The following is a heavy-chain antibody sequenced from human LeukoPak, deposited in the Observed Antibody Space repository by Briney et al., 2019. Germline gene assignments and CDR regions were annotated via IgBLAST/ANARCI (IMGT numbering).Heavy chain of an antibody. V-gene: IGHV3-23*01. J-gene: IGHJ4*02. D-gene: IGHD6-13*01. CDR1: GFTFSSYA. CDR2: ISGSGGST. CDR3: AKKGSIDANYFDY. Sequence: PGRSLRLSCAASGFTFSSYAMHWVRQAPGKGLEWVSAISGSGGSTDYPDSVTGRFTISRDNSKNTLYLQMNCLRAEDTAVYYCAKKGSIDANYFDYWGQGTLVTVSS.